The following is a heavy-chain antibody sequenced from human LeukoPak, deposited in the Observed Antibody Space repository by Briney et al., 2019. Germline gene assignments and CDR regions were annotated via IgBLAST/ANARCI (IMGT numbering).Heavy chain of an antibody. V-gene: IGHV3-53*01. D-gene: IGHD3-22*01. CDR3: ARDRGYYYDSSSSHAFDI. CDR2: IYSGGST. J-gene: IGHJ3*02. CDR1: GFTVSSNY. Sequence: GGSLRLSCAAPGFTVSSNYMSWVRQAPGKGLEWVSVIYSGGSTYYADSVKGRFTISRDNSKNTLYLQMNSLRAEDTAVYYCARDRGYYYDSSSSHAFDIWGQGTMVTVSS.